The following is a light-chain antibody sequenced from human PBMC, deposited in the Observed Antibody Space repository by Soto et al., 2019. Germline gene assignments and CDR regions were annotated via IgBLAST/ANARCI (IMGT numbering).Light chain of an antibody. J-gene: IGKJ1*01. V-gene: IGKV1-5*03. CDR1: QNINKW. CDR3: QQYKSYST. Sequence: DIQMTKSPSTLSASVGDRVTITCRASQNINKWLAWYQQKPGKAPKLLIYEASTLEGGVPSRFSGSGSGTEFTLTISSLQPDDFATYWCQQYKSYSTFGQGTKMDI. CDR2: EAS.